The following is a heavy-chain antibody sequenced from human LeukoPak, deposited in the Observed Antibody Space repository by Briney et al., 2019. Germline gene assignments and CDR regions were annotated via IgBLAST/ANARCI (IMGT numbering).Heavy chain of an antibody. CDR1: GFTIGNYA. V-gene: IGHV3-30*04. Sequence: PGGSLRLSCSASGFTIGNYAMNWVRRAPGKGLEWVSLILDDGSSDSYAASVKGRFSISSDTSKNTLDLQMDSLRPEDTAVYYCARSNVAGSVSYLYGMDVWGQGTTVIVSS. CDR3: ARSNVAGSVSYLYGMDV. CDR2: ILDDGSSD. J-gene: IGHJ6*02. D-gene: IGHD6-19*01.